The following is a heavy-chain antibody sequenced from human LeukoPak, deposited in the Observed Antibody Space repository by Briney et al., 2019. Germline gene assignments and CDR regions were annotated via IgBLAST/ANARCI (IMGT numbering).Heavy chain of an antibody. D-gene: IGHD5-24*01. CDR1: GGTISSYY. J-gene: IGHJ4*02. Sequence: PSETLSLTCTVSGGTISSYYWSWIRQPPGKGLEWIGYIYYSGSTNYNPSLKSRATISVDTSKNQFSLKLSSVTAADTAVYYCARGWLQFDYWGQGTLVTVSS. CDR2: IYYSGST. V-gene: IGHV4-59*01. CDR3: ARGWLQFDY.